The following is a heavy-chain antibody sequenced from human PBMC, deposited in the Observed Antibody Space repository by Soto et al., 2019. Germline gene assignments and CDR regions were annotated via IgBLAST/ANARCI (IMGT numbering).Heavy chain of an antibody. D-gene: IGHD2-15*01. Sequence: PSETLSLTCTVSGGSISSSSYYWGWIRQPPGKGLEWIGSIYHSGSTNYNPSLKSRVTISVDTSKNQFSLKLSSVTAADTAVYYCARGADSSRRLLLYYFDYWGQGTLDTVSS. V-gene: IGHV4-39*07. CDR2: IYHSGST. J-gene: IGHJ4*02. CDR3: ARGADSSRRLLLYYFDY. CDR1: GGSISSSSYY.